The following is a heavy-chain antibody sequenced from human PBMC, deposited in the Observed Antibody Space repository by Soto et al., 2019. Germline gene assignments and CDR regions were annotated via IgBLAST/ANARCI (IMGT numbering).Heavy chain of an antibody. V-gene: IGHV4-30-2*01. CDR1: GGSISSGGYS. D-gene: IGHD3-22*01. CDR2: IYHSGST. J-gene: IGHJ3*02. CDR3: ARARMVYYSSGYQHTEAIDI. Sequence: PSETLSLTCAVSGGSISSGGYSWSWIRQPPGKGLEWIGYIYHSGSTYYNPSLKSRVTISVDRSKNQFSLKLSSVTAADTAVYYCARARMVYYSSGYQHTEAIDIRGQGPMVT.